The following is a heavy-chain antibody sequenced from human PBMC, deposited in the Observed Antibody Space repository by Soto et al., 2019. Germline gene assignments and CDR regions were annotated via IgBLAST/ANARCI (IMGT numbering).Heavy chain of an antibody. V-gene: IGHV4-34*01. CDR3: VSKLGSCTGGSCNWYFDL. J-gene: IGHJ2*01. Sequence: NPSETLSLTCAVYGGSFSGFYWSWIRQPPGKGLEWIGENNHSGSTNYNPSLKSRVTISADTSKNQFSLQLSSVTAADTAVYYCVSKLGSCTGGSCNWYFDLWGRGTLVT. CDR2: NNHSGST. D-gene: IGHD2-15*01. CDR1: GGSFSGFY.